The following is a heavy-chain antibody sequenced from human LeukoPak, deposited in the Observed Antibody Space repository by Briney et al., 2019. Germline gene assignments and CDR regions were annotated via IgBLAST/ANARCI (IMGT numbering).Heavy chain of an antibody. Sequence: PSETLSLTCTVSGGSVSSGSYYWSWIRQPPGKGLEWIGEINHSGSTNYNPSLKSRVTISVDTSKNQFSLKLSSVTAADTAVYYCARGNSSGRASYYFDYWGQGTLVTVSS. V-gene: IGHV4-39*07. CDR1: GGSVSSGSYY. J-gene: IGHJ4*02. D-gene: IGHD6-19*01. CDR3: ARGNSSGRASYYFDY. CDR2: INHSGST.